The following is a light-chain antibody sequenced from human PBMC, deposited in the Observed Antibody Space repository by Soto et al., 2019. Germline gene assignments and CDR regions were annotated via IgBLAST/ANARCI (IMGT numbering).Light chain of an antibody. CDR2: GSS. V-gene: IGKV3-15*01. Sequence: IVFTRSPGALSLSPGDRATLCGRASPSGSSLLACDQHKPGRAPRLLFYGSSPRAPDIPCRFSGTGSGTEFTPISSSRQSEDFAVYYCQQHSKWPRTFGRGTKVDIK. CDR1: PSGSSL. CDR3: QQHSKWPRT. J-gene: IGKJ1*01.